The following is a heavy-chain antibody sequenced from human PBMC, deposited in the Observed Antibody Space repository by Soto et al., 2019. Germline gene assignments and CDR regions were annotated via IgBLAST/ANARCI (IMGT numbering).Heavy chain of an antibody. D-gene: IGHD6-13*01. Sequence: EVQLLESGGGLVQPGGSLRLSCAASGFTFNNYAMNWVRQAPGKGLEWVSSISGSGGSTYYADSVKGRFTISRDNSKNTLSLHMNSLRAEDTAVYYCAKGALGSSSWYDFDYWGQGTLVTVSS. J-gene: IGHJ4*02. CDR1: GFTFNNYA. CDR2: ISGSGGST. CDR3: AKGALGSSSWYDFDY. V-gene: IGHV3-23*01.